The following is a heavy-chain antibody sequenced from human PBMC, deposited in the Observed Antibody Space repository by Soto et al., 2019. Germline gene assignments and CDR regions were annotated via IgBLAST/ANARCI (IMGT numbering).Heavy chain of an antibody. Sequence: QVTLKESGPTLVKPTQTLTLTCTVSGLSLRTTGVGVGWVRQPPGKALEWLALLYWDDDKRYSASLRSRLTIAKDISEKQVVLTMTNMDTVDTATYYCVQTRCGGDCLEIYSSHAYNGLDVWGQGTTVTVSS. CDR3: VQTRCGGDCLEIYSSHAYNGLDV. D-gene: IGHD2-21*02. CDR1: GLSLRTTGVG. CDR2: LYWDDDK. J-gene: IGHJ6*02. V-gene: IGHV2-5*02.